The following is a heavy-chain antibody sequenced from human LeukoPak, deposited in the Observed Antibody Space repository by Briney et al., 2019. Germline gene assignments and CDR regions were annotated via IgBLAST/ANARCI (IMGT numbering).Heavy chain of an antibody. Sequence: SETLSLTCAVSGGSISRSNWWSWVRQPPGKGLEWIGEIYHSGSTNYNPSLKSRVTISVDKSKNQVSLKLSSVTAADTAVYYCAREDYDDSGAWYFDLWGRGTLVTVSS. CDR3: AREDYDDSGAWYFDL. J-gene: IGHJ2*01. CDR1: GGSISRSNW. V-gene: IGHV4-4*02. D-gene: IGHD3-3*01. CDR2: IYHSGST.